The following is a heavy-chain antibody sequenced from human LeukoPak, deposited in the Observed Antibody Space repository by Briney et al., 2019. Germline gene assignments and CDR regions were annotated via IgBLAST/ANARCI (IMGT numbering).Heavy chain of an antibody. V-gene: IGHV4-59*01. Sequence: SETLSLTCTVSGGSISSYYWSWIRQPPGKGLEWIGYIYYSGSTNYNPSLKGRVTISVDTSKNQFSLKLSSVTAADTAVYYCARSYSSGWYAGVHDYWGQGTLVTVSS. D-gene: IGHD6-19*01. CDR3: ARSYSSGWYAGVHDY. CDR2: IYYSGST. J-gene: IGHJ4*02. CDR1: GGSISSYY.